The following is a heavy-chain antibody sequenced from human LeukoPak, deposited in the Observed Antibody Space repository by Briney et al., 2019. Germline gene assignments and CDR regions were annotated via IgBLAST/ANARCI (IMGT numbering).Heavy chain of an antibody. Sequence: AGGSLRLSCAASGFTFSSYGMHWVRQAPGKGLEWVAVISYDGSNKYYADSVKGRFTISRDNSKNTLYLQMNSLRAEDTAVYYCAKGRYSSGWYYFDYWGQGTLVTVSS. CDR3: AKGRYSSGWYYFDY. CDR1: GFTFSSYG. J-gene: IGHJ4*02. D-gene: IGHD6-19*01. V-gene: IGHV3-30*18. CDR2: ISYDGSNK.